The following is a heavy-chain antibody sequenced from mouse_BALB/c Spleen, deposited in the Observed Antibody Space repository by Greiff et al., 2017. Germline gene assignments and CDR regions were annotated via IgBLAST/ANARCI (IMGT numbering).Heavy chain of an antibody. V-gene: IGHV5-6-3*01. Sequence: EVQLVESGGGLVQPGGSLKLSCAASGFTFSSYGMSWVRQTPDKRLELVATINSNGGSTYYPDSVKGRFTISRDNAKNTLYLQMSSLKSEDTAMYYCARDRNDWFAYWGQGTLVTVSA. CDR2: INSNGGST. J-gene: IGHJ3*01. CDR1: GFTFSSYG. CDR3: ARDRNDWFAY.